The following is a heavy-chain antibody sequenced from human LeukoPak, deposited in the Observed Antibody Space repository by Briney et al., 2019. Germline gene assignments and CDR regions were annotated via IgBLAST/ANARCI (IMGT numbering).Heavy chain of an antibody. CDR2: ISGSGGST. Sequence: GGSLRLSCAASGFTFSSYAMSWVRQAPGKGLEWVSAISGSGGSTYYADSVKGRFTISRDNSKNTLYLQMNSLRAEDTAVYYCARDRAYCGGDCYPGSDFDYWGQGTLVTVSS. V-gene: IGHV3-23*01. D-gene: IGHD2-21*02. CDR3: ARDRAYCGGDCYPGSDFDY. J-gene: IGHJ4*02. CDR1: GFTFSSYA.